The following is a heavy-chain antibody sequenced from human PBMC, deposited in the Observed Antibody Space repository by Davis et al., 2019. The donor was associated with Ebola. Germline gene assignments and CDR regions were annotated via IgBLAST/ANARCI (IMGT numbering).Heavy chain of an antibody. CDR1: GFTFSSYS. CDR3: ARTKSGYSNYGYYYYGMDV. CDR2: ISSSSSYI. J-gene: IGHJ6*02. Sequence: GGSLRLSCAASGFTFSSYSMNWVRQTPGNGLEWVSSISSSSSYIYYADSVKGRFTISRDNAKNSLYLQMNSLRAEDTAVYYYARTKSGYSNYGYYYYGMDVWGQGTTVTVSS. D-gene: IGHD4-11*01. V-gene: IGHV3-21*01.